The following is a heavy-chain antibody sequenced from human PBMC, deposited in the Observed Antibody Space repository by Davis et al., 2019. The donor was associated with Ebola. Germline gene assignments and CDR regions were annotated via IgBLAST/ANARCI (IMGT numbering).Heavy chain of an antibody. CDR2: ISGSGGST. Sequence: GESLKISCAASGFTFSSYAMSWVRQAPGKGLEWVSAISGSGGSTYYADSVKGRFTISRDNSKNTLYLQMNSLRAEDTAVYYCAKDWEDIVVVVAAAYYYGMDVWGQGTTVTVSS. V-gene: IGHV3-23*01. J-gene: IGHJ6*02. CDR1: GFTFSSYA. D-gene: IGHD2-15*01. CDR3: AKDWEDIVVVVAAAYYYGMDV.